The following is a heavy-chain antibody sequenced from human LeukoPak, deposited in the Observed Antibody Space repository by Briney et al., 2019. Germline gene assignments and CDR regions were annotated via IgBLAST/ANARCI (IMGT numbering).Heavy chain of an antibody. CDR3: ARRKAAAGTDY. Sequence: GESLKISCKGSGYSFSSYWIGWVRQIPGKGLEWMGIIDPGDSETRYSPSFQGQVTISADKSINTAYLQWSSLKASDTAMYYCARRKAAAGTDYWGQGTLVTVSS. J-gene: IGHJ4*02. CDR2: IDPGDSET. D-gene: IGHD6-13*01. CDR1: GYSFSSYW. V-gene: IGHV5-51*01.